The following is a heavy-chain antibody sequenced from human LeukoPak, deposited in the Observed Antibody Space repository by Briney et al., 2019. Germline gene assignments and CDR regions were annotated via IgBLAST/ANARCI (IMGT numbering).Heavy chain of an antibody. J-gene: IGHJ4*02. D-gene: IGHD5-18*01. CDR3: ATLLDTAMVSFDY. V-gene: IGHV1-18*01. CDR1: GYTFTSYG. Sequence: GASVKLSCKASGYTFTSYGISWVRQAPGQGLEWMGWISAYNGNTNYAQKLQGRVTMTTDTSTSTAYMELRSLRSDDTAAYYCATLLDTAMVSFDYWGQGTLVTVSS. CDR2: ISAYNGNT.